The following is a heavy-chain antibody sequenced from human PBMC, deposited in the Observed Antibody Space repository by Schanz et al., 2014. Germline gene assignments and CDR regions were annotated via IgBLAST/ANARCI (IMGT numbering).Heavy chain of an antibody. CDR3: AKAGSGWSTAGYYY. V-gene: IGHV3-23*01. CDR1: GFTFSSYA. J-gene: IGHJ4*02. Sequence: EVQLLESGGGLVQPGGSLRLSCVASGFTFSSYAMSWVRQAPGKGLEWVSAISGSGGSTVYADSVKGRFTISRDNSKNTLYLQINNLRAEDTAVYYCAKAGSGWSTAGYYYWGQGTLVAVSS. CDR2: ISGSGGST. D-gene: IGHD6-19*01.